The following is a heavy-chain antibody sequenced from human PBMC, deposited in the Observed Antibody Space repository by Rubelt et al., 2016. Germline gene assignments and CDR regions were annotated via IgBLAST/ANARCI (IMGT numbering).Heavy chain of an antibody. V-gene: IGHV3-21*04. CDR3: AREAKYGDHGGGWFDP. D-gene: IGHD4-17*01. Sequence: VRQAPGKGLEWVSSISSSSSYIYYADSVEGRFTISRHNSKNTLYLQMNSLRAEDTAVYYCAREAKYGDHGGGWFDPWGQGTLVTVSS. J-gene: IGHJ5*02. CDR2: ISSSSSYI.